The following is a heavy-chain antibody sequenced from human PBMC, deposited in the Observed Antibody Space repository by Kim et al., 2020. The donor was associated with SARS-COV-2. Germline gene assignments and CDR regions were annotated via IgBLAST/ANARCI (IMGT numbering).Heavy chain of an antibody. CDR1: GFTFDDYA. Sequence: GGSLRLSCAASGFTFDDYAMHWVRQAPGKGLEWVSLISGDGGSTYYADSVKGRFTISRDNSKNSLYLQMNSLRTEDTALYYCAKDIDPRYCSGGSCYSDYWGQGTLVTVSS. D-gene: IGHD2-15*01. CDR3: AKDIDPRYCSGGSCYSDY. CDR2: ISGDGGST. V-gene: IGHV3-43*02. J-gene: IGHJ4*02.